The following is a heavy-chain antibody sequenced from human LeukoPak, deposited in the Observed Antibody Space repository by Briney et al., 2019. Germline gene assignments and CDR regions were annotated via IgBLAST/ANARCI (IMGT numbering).Heavy chain of an antibody. Sequence: ASVKVSCKASGYTFTGYYMHWVRQAPGQGLEWMGWINPNSGGTNYAQKFQGRVTMTRDTSISTAYMELSRPRSDDTAVYYCARPYYYDSSGYYPFDYWGQGTLVTVSS. CDR1: GYTFTGYY. CDR2: INPNSGGT. V-gene: IGHV1-2*02. D-gene: IGHD3-22*01. CDR3: ARPYYYDSSGYYPFDY. J-gene: IGHJ4*02.